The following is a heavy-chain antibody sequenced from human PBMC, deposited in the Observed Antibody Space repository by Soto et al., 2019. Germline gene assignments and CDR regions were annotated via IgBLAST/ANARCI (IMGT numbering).Heavy chain of an antibody. CDR1: GGSISSSTYY. V-gene: IGHV4-39*01. J-gene: IGHJ4*02. Sequence: SETLSLTCTVSGGSISSSTYYWGWIRQPPGKGLEWIGSIYHSGSTYYNPSLKSRVTTSVDTSKNQFSLKLNSVTAADTAVYYCARHDAHWLRFVDYWGQGTLVTVSS. CDR3: ARHDAHWLRFVDY. D-gene: IGHD5-12*01. CDR2: IYHSGST.